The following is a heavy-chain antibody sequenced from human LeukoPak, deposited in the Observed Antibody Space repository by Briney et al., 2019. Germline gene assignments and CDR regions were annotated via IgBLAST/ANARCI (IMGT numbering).Heavy chain of an antibody. CDR1: GDSISSYY. D-gene: IGHD1-26*01. CDR2: IYYSGST. CDR3: ARGTDVQWDY. J-gene: IGHJ4*02. V-gene: IGHV4-59*01. Sequence: SETLSLTCTVSGDSISSYYWSWIRQPPGKGLEWIGYIYYSGSTNYNPSLKSRVTISVGTSKNQFSLKLSSVTAADTAVYYCARGTDVQWDYWGQGTLVPVSS.